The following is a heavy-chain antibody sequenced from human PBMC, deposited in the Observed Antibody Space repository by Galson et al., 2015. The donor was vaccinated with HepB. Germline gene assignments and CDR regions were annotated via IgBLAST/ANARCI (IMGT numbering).Heavy chain of an antibody. CDR1: GFTVSSNY. Sequence: SLRLSCAASGFTVSSNYMSWVRQAPGKGLEWVSVIYSGGSTYYADSVEGRFTISRDNSKNTLYLQMNSLRAEDTAVYYCARTPANDSDWLRGTNHYFDYWGQGTLVTVSS. V-gene: IGHV3-53*01. CDR2: IYSGGST. CDR3: ARTPANDSDWLRGTNHYFDY. J-gene: IGHJ4*02. D-gene: IGHD3-9*01.